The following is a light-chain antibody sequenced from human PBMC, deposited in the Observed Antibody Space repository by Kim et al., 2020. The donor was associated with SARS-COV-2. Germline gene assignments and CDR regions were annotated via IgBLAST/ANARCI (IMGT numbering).Light chain of an antibody. Sequence: DIQMTQSPSSLSAAVGDRVTITCRASRGISNYLAWYQQKPGKIPTLLVYAASAWQSGVPSRFSGSGSGTDFTLTINSLQPDDVATYYCENYNRAPGRFGRGSKVGIK. V-gene: IGKV1-27*01. CDR2: AAS. CDR3: ENYNRAPGR. J-gene: IGKJ4*02. CDR1: RGISNY.